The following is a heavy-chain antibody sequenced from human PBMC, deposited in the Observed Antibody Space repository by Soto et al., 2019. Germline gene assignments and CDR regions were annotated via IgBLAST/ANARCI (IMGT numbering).Heavy chain of an antibody. CDR1: GGSISTNW. J-gene: IGHJ4*02. CDR3: ARHIAVSGTRGFDF. V-gene: IGHV4-4*02. D-gene: IGHD6-19*01. Sequence: QVQLQESGPGLMKPSGTLSLTCAVSGGSISTNWWSWVRQPPGKGLEWIGEIYHSGRTNYNPSLENRVAMSVDKSQNHLPPILNSVTAAATAVYYCARHIAVSGTRGFDFWGQGTLVTVSS. CDR2: IYHSGRT.